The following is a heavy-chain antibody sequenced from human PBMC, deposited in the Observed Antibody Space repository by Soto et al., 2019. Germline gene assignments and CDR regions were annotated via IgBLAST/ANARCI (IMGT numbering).Heavy chain of an antibody. D-gene: IGHD2-2*01. Sequence: ETLSLTCTVSGGSISSSSYYWGWIRQPPGKGLEWIGSIYYSGSTYYNPSLKSRVTISVDTSKNQFSLKLSSVTAADTAVYYCARNVVVPKYNWFDPWGQGTLVTVSS. CDR2: IYYSGST. J-gene: IGHJ5*02. CDR3: ARNVVVPKYNWFDP. V-gene: IGHV4-39*01. CDR1: GGSISSSSYY.